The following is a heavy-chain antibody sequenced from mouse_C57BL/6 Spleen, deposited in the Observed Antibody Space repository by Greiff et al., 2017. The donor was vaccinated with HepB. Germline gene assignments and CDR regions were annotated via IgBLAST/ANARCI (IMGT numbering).Heavy chain of an antibody. V-gene: IGHV1-82*01. D-gene: IGHD6-1*01. J-gene: IGHJ4*01. CDR3: ARSPASYAMDY. CDR1: GYAFSSSW. Sequence: QVQLQQSGPELVKPGASVKISCKASGYAFSSSWMNWVKQRPGKGLEWIGRIYPGDGDTNYNGKFKGKATLTADKSSSTAYMQLSSLTSEDSAVYFCARSPASYAMDYWGQGTSVTVSS. CDR2: IYPGDGDT.